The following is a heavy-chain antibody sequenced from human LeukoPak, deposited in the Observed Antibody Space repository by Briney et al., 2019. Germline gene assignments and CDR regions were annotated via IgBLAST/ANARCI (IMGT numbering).Heavy chain of an antibody. CDR2: VSGTGGRT. V-gene: IGHV3-23*01. CDR1: GFTFSTYA. Sequence: GGSLRLSCAASGFTFSTYAMSWVRQAPGKGLEWVSVVSGTGGRTYYADSVKGRFTISRDNSKNTLYLQVNSLRAEDTALYYCVKASSSSPQYNWFDAWGQGTLVTVSS. J-gene: IGHJ5*02. D-gene: IGHD6-6*01. CDR3: VKASSSSPQYNWFDA.